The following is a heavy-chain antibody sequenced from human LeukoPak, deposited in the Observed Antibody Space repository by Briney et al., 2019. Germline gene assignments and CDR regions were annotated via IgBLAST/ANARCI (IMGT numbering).Heavy chain of an antibody. Sequence: SETLSLTCTVSGGSISSGSYYWSWIRQPAGKGLEWIGRIYTSGSINYNPSLKSRVTISLDTSKNQFSLKLSSVAAADTAVYYCARVSSSGFWDYWGQGTLVTVSS. CDR3: ARVSSSGFWDY. CDR2: IYTSGSI. CDR1: GGSISSGSYY. J-gene: IGHJ4*02. D-gene: IGHD3-3*01. V-gene: IGHV4-61*02.